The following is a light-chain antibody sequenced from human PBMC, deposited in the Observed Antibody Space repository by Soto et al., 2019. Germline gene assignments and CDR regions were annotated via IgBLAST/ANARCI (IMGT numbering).Light chain of an antibody. CDR2: GAS. Sequence: EIVMTQSPATLSVSPGERATLSCRASQSVSSNLAWYQQQPGQAHRLLIYGASTRATGIPARFSGSRSGTEFTLTISNLQSEDFAVYYCQQYNYWSPLTFGGGTKVQIK. V-gene: IGKV3-15*01. J-gene: IGKJ4*01. CDR1: QSVSSN. CDR3: QQYNYWSPLT.